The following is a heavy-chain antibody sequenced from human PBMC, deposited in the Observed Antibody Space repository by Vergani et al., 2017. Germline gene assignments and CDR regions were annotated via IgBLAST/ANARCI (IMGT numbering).Heavy chain of an antibody. Sequence: EVQLVQSGAEVNKPGESLKISCKGSGYRFTNYWIGWVRQMPGRGLEWMGIIYPDDSDTRYSPSFRGQVTNSADKSISTAYLQWSSLKASETAMYYWAKSLRRESVQFDSWGQGTLVTVSS. D-gene: IGHD3-10*01. CDR3: AKSLRRESVQFDS. J-gene: IGHJ4*02. CDR1: GYRFTNYW. CDR2: IYPDDSDT. V-gene: IGHV5-51*01.